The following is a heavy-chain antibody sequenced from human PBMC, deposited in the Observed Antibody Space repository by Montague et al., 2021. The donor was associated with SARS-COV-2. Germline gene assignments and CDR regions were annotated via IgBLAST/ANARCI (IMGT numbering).Heavy chain of an antibody. CDR1: GGSFSSSIYY. J-gene: IGHJ6*02. D-gene: IGHD3-16*01. CDR2: INYSGRT. Sequence: SETLSLTCTVSGGSFSSSIYYWGWIRQPPGKGLEWIGSINYSGRTYYNPSLKSRVTISVDTSKNQISLKVTSVTAADTAAYYCARDPSWFGGGLISKWGMDVWGQGTTVTVSS. V-gene: IGHV4-39*07. CDR3: ARDPSWFGGGLISKWGMDV.